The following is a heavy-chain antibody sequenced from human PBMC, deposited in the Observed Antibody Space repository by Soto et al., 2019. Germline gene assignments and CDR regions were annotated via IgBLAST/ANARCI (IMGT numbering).Heavy chain of an antibody. CDR1: GYTFTSYG. D-gene: IGHD2-2*02. V-gene: IGHV1-18*04. CDR3: AREGLGYCSSTSCYTGESLYYYFYGMGV. J-gene: IGHJ6*02. Sequence: ASVKVSCKASGYTFTSYGISWVRQAPGQGLEWMGWISAYNGNTNYAQKLQGRVTMTTDTSTSTAYMELRSLRSDDTAVYYCAREGLGYCSSTSCYTGESLYYYFYGMGVWGHVTTVTVCS. CDR2: ISAYNGNT.